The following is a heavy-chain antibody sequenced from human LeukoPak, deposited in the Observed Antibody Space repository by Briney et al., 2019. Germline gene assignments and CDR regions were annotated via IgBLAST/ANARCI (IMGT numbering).Heavy chain of an antibody. CDR1: GFTFSDYY. CDR2: ISGSGGST. D-gene: IGHD6-13*01. Sequence: GGSLRLSCAASGFTFSDYYMSWVRQAPGKGLEWVSAISGSGGSTYYADSVKGRFTISRDNSKNTLYLQMNSLRAEDTAVYYCAKDPSSSWYYYYGMDVWGQGTTVTVSS. J-gene: IGHJ6*02. CDR3: AKDPSSSWYYYYGMDV. V-gene: IGHV3-23*01.